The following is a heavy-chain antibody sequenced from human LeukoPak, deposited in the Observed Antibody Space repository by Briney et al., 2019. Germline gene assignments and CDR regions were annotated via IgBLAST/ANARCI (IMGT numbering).Heavy chain of an antibody. D-gene: IGHD6-13*01. J-gene: IGHJ4*02. CDR1: GFSVCSNY. Sequence: SGGSLRLSCAASGFSVCSNYLSWVRQAPGKGLEWVSVLYGTGKTYYADSVKGRFTISRDNAKNSLYLQMNSLRAEDTAVYYCARGDSSSWTNRDYFDYWGQGTLVTVSS. CDR2: LYGTGKT. V-gene: IGHV3-66*01. CDR3: ARGDSSSWTNRDYFDY.